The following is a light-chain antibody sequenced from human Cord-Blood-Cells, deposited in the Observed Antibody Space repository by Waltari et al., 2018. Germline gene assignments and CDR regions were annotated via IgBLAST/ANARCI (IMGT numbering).Light chain of an antibody. CDR2: DAS. Sequence: EIVLPQYPATLSLSPGERAHHSGSASQSVSGYFAWYQLKPGQAPRLLIYDASNTATCMPARFGGGGSGTDFTLTISSLEPEDFEVYYCQQRSNWRSTFGQGTRLEIK. J-gene: IGKJ5*01. CDR1: QSVSGY. V-gene: IGKV3-11*01. CDR3: QQRSNWRST.